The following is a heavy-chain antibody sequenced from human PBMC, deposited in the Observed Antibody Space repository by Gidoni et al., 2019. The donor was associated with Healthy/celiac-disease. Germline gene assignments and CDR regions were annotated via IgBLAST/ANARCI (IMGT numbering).Heavy chain of an antibody. CDR2: IKQDGSEK. CDR1: GFPFSSYW. V-gene: IGHV3-7*01. J-gene: IGHJ4*02. CDR3: ARSGRYSSQPDY. D-gene: IGHD5-18*01. Sequence: EVQLVESGGGLVQPGGSLSLSCAASGFPFSSYWLSWVRQAPGKGLEWVANIKQDGSEKYYVDSVKGRFTISRDNAKNSLYLQMNSLRAEDTAVYYCARSGRYSSQPDYWGQGTLVTVSS.